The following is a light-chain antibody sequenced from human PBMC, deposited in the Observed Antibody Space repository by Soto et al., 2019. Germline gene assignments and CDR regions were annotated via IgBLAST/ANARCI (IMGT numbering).Light chain of an antibody. CDR3: QTWGTGILV. Sequence: QLVLTQSPSASASLGASVKLTCTLSSGHSSYAIAWHQQQPEKGPRYLMKLNSDGSHSKGDGIPDRFSGSSSGAERYLTISSLQSEDEADYYCQTWGTGILVFRGGTKVTVL. CDR2: LNSDGSH. CDR1: SGHSSYA. J-gene: IGLJ2*01. V-gene: IGLV4-69*01.